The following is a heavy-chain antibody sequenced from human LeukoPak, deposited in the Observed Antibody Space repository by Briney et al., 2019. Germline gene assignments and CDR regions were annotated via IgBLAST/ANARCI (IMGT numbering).Heavy chain of an antibody. D-gene: IGHD5-12*01. CDR1: GFTFSSYA. CDR3: AKDREGLSSGYDLEYFDY. Sequence: GGSLRLSCAASGFTFSSYAMNWVRQAAGKGLEWVSAISGGGGTTYYADSVKGRFTISRDNSKNTLFLQMNSLRAEDTAVYYCAKDREGLSSGYDLEYFDYWGQGTLVTVSS. V-gene: IGHV3-23*01. J-gene: IGHJ4*02. CDR2: ISGGGGTT.